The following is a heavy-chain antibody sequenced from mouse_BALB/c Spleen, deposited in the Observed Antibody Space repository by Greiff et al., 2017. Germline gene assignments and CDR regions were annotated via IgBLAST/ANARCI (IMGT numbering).Heavy chain of an antibody. V-gene: IGHV1-87*01. Sequence: VQRVESGAELARPGASVKLSCKASGYTFTSYWMQWVKQRPGQGLEWIGAIYPGDGDTRYTQKFKGKATLTADKSSSTAYMQLSSLASEDSAVYYCARESDYWGQGTTLTVSS. CDR1: GYTFTSYW. J-gene: IGHJ2*01. CDR3: ARESDY. CDR2: IYPGDGDT.